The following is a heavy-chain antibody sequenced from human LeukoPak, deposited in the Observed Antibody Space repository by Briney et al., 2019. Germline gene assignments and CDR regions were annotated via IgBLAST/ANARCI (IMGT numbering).Heavy chain of an antibody. V-gene: IGHV3-7*01. Sequence: GGSLRLSCAASGFISSSYWMSWARQAPGKGLEWVANIKQDGSEKYYVDSVKGRFTISRDNSNNTVYLRMNSLKPEGTAVYYCAKARDYIWGSYRPDAFDFWGQGTKVTASS. CDR2: IKQDGSEK. CDR3: AKARDYIWGSYRPDAFDF. CDR1: GFISSSYW. J-gene: IGHJ3*01. D-gene: IGHD3-16*02.